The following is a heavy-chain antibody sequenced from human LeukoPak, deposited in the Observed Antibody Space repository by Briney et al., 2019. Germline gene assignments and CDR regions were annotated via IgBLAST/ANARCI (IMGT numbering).Heavy chain of an antibody. J-gene: IGHJ3*02. Sequence: PSETLSLTCTVSGGSRISAGYYWRWIRQLPGKGLDWIGYIYDSGRTYYNPSLKSRITISVDTSKNQFSLKLSSVTAADTAVYYCARGEYYGSGSYNAFDIWGQGTLVTVSS. V-gene: IGHV4-31*03. CDR1: GGSRISAGYY. CDR2: IYDSGRT. D-gene: IGHD3-10*01. CDR3: ARGEYYGSGSYNAFDI.